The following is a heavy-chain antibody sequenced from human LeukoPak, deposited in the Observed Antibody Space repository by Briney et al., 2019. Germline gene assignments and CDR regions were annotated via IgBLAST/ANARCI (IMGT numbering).Heavy chain of an antibody. Sequence: GGSLRLSCAASGFTFSSYSMNWVRQAPGKGLEWVSGISWNSGSIGYADSVKGRFTISRDNAKNSLYLQMNSLRAEDTALYYCAKMYSSSWSKGSYFDYWGQGTLVTVSS. CDR3: AKMYSSSWSKGSYFDY. J-gene: IGHJ4*02. V-gene: IGHV3-9*01. CDR1: GFTFSSYS. CDR2: ISWNSGSI. D-gene: IGHD6-13*01.